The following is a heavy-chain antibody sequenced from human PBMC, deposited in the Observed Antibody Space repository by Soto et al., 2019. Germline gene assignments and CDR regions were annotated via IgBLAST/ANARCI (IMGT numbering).Heavy chain of an antibody. D-gene: IGHD2-8*02. CDR2: VYYMGAT. V-gene: IGHV4-39*01. CDR3: ARHLLVFFPHAMDV. Sequence: SETLSLTCTVSGGSISSSRYYWGWIRQPPGKGLEWVGSVYYMGATYYNPSLRSRVTISVDMAKNQFSLNLNSVTAADTAVYYCARHLLVFFPHAMDVWGQGTSVTVSS. CDR1: GGSISSSRYY. J-gene: IGHJ6*02.